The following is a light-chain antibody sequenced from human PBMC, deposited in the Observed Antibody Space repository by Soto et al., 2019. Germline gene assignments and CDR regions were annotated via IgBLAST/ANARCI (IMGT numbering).Light chain of an antibody. V-gene: IGKV3-11*01. CDR3: QQRRNWVT. Sequence: EIVLTQSPATLSLSPGERATLSFRASQSVSSYLAWYQQKPGQAPRLLIYDASNRATGIPARFSGSGSGTDFTLTISSLEPEDFAVYYCQQRRNWVTFRQGTGLGIK. CDR2: DAS. CDR1: QSVSSY. J-gene: IGKJ5*01.